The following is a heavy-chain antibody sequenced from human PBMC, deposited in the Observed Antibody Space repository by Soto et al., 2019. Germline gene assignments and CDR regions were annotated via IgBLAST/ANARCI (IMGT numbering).Heavy chain of an antibody. J-gene: IGHJ4*02. Sequence: QVQLVQSGAEVKKPGASVKVSCKASGYTFTSYGISWVRQAPGQGLEWMGWISVYNGNTNYAQILQGRVTMTTDTTTSTAYMELRRLRSDDTALEYCAILYAIWSGYSTPFDCWGQGTLVTVSS. D-gene: IGHD3-3*01. V-gene: IGHV1-18*01. CDR1: GYTFTSYG. CDR3: AILYAIWSGYSTPFDC. CDR2: ISVYNGNT.